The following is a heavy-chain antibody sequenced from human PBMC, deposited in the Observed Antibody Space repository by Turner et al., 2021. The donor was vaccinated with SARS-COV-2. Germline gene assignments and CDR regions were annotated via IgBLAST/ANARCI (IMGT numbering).Heavy chain of an antibody. Sequence: VPLQESGPGLVKPSATLSPTCSVSGGSISSYYCSWFRQPPGKGLEWIGYIYYSGSTNYNPSLKSRFTISMDTSKNQFSLKLSSVTAADTAVYYCARGIPAAAGLVNWFDPWGQGTLVTVSS. V-gene: IGHV4-59*01. D-gene: IGHD6-13*01. CDR1: GGSISSYY. CDR3: ARGIPAAAGLVNWFDP. CDR2: IYYSGST. J-gene: IGHJ5*02.